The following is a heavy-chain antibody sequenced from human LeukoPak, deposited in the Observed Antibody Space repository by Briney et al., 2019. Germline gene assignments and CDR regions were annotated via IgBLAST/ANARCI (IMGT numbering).Heavy chain of an antibody. J-gene: IGHJ4*02. Sequence: HAGRSLRLSCAASGFTFSGCALSWVRQAPGKGLEWVAGISGDGAKTYYADSVKARFTISRDTSKNTLFLQMDRLRAEDTAVYYCARRVQPNAGPFDSWGQGTLASVS. CDR1: GFTFSGCA. D-gene: IGHD3-10*01. V-gene: IGHV3-23*01. CDR3: ARRVQPNAGPFDS. CDR2: ISGDGAKT.